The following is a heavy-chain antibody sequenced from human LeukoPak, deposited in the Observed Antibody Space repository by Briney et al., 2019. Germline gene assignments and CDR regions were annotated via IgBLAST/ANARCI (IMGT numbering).Heavy chain of an antibody. Sequence: SETLSLTCTVSGGSISSSYWSWIRQPPGMELELIGYIYYMGSTNYNPSLKSRVTISLDTSKKHFSLKLSSVTAADTAIYYCARAGVGATEYYFDSWGQGTLVTVSS. V-gene: IGHV4-59*01. CDR2: IYYMGST. J-gene: IGHJ4*02. CDR1: GGSISSSY. D-gene: IGHD1-26*01. CDR3: ARAGVGATEYYFDS.